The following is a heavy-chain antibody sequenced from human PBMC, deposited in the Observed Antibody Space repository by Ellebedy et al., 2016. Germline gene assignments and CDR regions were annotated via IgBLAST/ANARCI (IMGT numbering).Heavy chain of an antibody. CDR3: ARGVVARWGYFDY. CDR1: GGSFSDYY. J-gene: IGHJ4*02. CDR2: IEHSGST. Sequence: SETLSLTXAAYGGSFSDYYWSWIRQSPGKGLEWIGEIEHSGSTNYNPSLKSRVTISVDTSKNQFSLKLSSVTAADTAVYYCARGVVARWGYFDYWGQGTLVTVSS. D-gene: IGHD2-15*01. V-gene: IGHV4-34*01.